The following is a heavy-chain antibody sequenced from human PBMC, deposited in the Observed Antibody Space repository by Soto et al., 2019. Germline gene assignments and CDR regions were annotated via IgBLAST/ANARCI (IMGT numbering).Heavy chain of an antibody. CDR2: IYYRGTT. D-gene: IGHD2-21*01. CDR3: ARDNIPGIFDY. J-gene: IGHJ4*02. V-gene: IGHV4-59*12. CDR1: GGSISSYY. Sequence: PSETLSLTCTVSGGSISSYYWTWIRQPPGKGLEWIGYIYYRGTTNYNPSLKSRVAISVDTSKNQFSLKLTSVTAADTTVYFCARDNIPGIFDYWGKGTLVTVSS.